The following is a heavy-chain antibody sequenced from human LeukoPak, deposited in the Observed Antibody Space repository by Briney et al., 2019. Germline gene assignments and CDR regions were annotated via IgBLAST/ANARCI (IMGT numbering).Heavy chain of an antibody. D-gene: IGHD6-13*01. V-gene: IGHV3-9*01. CDR2: ISWNSGSI. CDR3: AKGQQVGDN. Sequence: GGSLRLSCAASGFTFDDYAMHWVRQAPGKGLEWVSGISWNSGSIGYADSVKGRFTISRDNAKNSLYLQMNSLRAEDTALYYCAKGQQVGDNWGQGTLVTVSS. CDR1: GFTFDDYA. J-gene: IGHJ4*02.